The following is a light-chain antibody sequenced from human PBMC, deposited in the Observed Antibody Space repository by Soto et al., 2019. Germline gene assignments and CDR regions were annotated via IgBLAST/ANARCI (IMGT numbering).Light chain of an antibody. CDR3: QKYNSAPSWT. J-gene: IGKJ1*01. CDR2: AAS. Sequence: DIQMTQSPSSLSASVGDRVTITCRASQGISNYLAWYQQKPGKVPKLLIYAASTLHSGVPSLFSGSGSGTDFTLTISSLQPEDVATYYCQKYNSAPSWTFGQGTKVEIK. V-gene: IGKV1-27*01. CDR1: QGISNY.